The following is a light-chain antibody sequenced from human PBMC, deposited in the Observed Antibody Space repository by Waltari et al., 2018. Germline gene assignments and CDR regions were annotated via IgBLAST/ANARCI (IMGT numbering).Light chain of an antibody. CDR3: QQYNIWPPLT. CDR2: GAS. J-gene: IGKJ4*01. V-gene: IGKV3-15*01. Sequence: EIVMTQSPATLSVSPGERVSLSCRASQTVRTNLACYQQKPGQSPRLLIYGASTRAPGVPAKFSGSGSGTEFTLVISSLQSEDLAVYYCQQYNIWPPLTFGGGTKLEIK. CDR1: QTVRTN.